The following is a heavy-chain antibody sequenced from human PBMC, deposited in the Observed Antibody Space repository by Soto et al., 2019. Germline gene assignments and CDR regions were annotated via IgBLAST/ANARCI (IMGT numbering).Heavy chain of an antibody. J-gene: IGHJ4*02. V-gene: IGHV3-13*01. Sequence: EVQLVESGGGLVQPGGSLRLSCAASGFTFSSYDMHWVRQTTGKGLEWVSCIGTAGDTYYPGSVKGRSTISRDNAKNSLYLQITSLRAGDTAVYYCARGPYYDSSGSHFDYWGQGILVTVSS. CDR1: GFTFSSYD. D-gene: IGHD3-22*01. CDR2: IGTAGDT. CDR3: ARGPYYDSSGSHFDY.